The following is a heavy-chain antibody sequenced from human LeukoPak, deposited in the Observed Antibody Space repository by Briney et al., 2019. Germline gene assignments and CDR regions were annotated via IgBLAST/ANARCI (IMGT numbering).Heavy chain of an antibody. CDR1: GYTFTSYG. J-gene: IGHJ6*02. CDR2: ISAYNGNT. V-gene: IGHV1-18*01. D-gene: IGHD2-15*01. CDR3: ARACSGGSCYGYYYYGMDV. Sequence: GGSVKVSCKASGYTFTSYGISWVRQAPGQGLEWMGWISAYNGNTNYAQKLQGRVTMTTDTSTSTAYMELSRLRSDDTAVYYCARACSGGSCYGYYYYGMDVWGQGTTVTVSS.